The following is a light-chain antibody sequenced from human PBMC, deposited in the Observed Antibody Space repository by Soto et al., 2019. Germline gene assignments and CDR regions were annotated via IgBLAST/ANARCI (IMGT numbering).Light chain of an antibody. CDR1: SSDVGGYNY. Sequence: LTQPPSASGSPGQSVTISCTGTSSDVGGYNYVSWYQQHPGKAPKLMIYEVSKRPSGVPDRFSGSKSGNTAPLTVSGLQAEDEADYFCSSFAGSHYVFGAGTKVTVL. CDR3: SSFAGSHYV. CDR2: EVS. V-gene: IGLV2-8*01. J-gene: IGLJ1*01.